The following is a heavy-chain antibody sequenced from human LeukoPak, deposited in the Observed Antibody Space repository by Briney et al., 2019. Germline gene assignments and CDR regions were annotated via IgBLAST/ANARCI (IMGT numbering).Heavy chain of an antibody. D-gene: IGHD3-22*01. CDR1: GGSISSYY. Sequence: PSETLSLTCTVSGGSISSYYWSWIRQPAGKGLEWIGRIYTSGSTNYNPSLKSRVTMSVDTSKNQFSLKLSSVTAADTAVYYCARDRVGYYDRPYAFDIWGQGTMVTVSS. CDR3: ARDRVGYYDRPYAFDI. V-gene: IGHV4-4*07. CDR2: IYTSGST. J-gene: IGHJ3*02.